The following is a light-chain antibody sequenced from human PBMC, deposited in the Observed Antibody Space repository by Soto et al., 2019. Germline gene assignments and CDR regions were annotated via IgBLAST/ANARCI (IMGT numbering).Light chain of an antibody. CDR2: GAS. Sequence: VMTQSPATLSVAPGERATLSCRASQSISTFLAWYQQKPGQAPRLLIYGASTRATGTPARFSGSGSGTEFNITISSLQSEDSAIYYCQQYNNWPRATFGGGTKVDIK. CDR3: QQYNNWPRAT. J-gene: IGKJ4*01. V-gene: IGKV3-15*01. CDR1: QSISTF.